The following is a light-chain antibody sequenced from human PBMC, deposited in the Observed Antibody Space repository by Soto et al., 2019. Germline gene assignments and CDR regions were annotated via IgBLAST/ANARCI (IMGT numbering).Light chain of an antibody. V-gene: IGKV3-11*01. CDR2: DAS. CDR3: QQRSNWPLS. Sequence: EIVLTQSPATLSLSPGERATLSCRASQSVSSLLAWYQQKSGQPPRLLISDASNRATGVPARFSGSGSGTDFTLIISSLEPEDFAVYYCQQRSNWPLSFGEGTKVEI. J-gene: IGKJ4*01. CDR1: QSVSSL.